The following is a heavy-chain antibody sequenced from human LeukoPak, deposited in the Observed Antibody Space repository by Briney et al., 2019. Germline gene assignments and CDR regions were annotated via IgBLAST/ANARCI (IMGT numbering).Heavy chain of an antibody. CDR1: GFTFSDYY. D-gene: IGHD2-21*02. CDR3: ARGKLVTAIQGAFDI. CDR2: ISSSGSTI. J-gene: IGHJ3*02. Sequence: GGSLRLSCAASGFTFSDYYMSWIRQAPGKGLEWVSYISSSGSTIYYADSVKGRFTISRDNVKNSLYLQMNSLRAEDTAVYYCARGKLVTAIQGAFDIWDQGTMVTVSS. V-gene: IGHV3-11*01.